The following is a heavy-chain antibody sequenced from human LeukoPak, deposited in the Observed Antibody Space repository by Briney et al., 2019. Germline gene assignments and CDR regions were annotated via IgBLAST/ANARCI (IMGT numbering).Heavy chain of an antibody. J-gene: IGHJ4*02. D-gene: IGHD3-16*01. CDR3: ATNSYTGSSKNTFNF. Sequence: QPGGSLRLSCAASGFTFSSYGMNWVRQAPGKGLEWVAVISYDGSNKLYADSVKGRFTISRDNSKNTLFVQMNSLRAEDTAVYYCATNSYTGSSKNTFNFWGQGTLVTVPS. V-gene: IGHV3-30*03. CDR2: ISYDGSNK. CDR1: GFTFSSYG.